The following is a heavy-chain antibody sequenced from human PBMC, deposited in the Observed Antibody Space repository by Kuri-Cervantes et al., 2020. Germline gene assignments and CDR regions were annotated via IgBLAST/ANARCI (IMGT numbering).Heavy chain of an antibody. Sequence: GGSLRLSCAASGFTFSSYAMSWVRQAPGKGLEWVSAISGSGGSTYYADSVKGRFTISRDNSKNTLYLQMNSLKTEDTAVYYCITETRDYFDCWGQGTLVTVSS. CDR2: ISGSGGST. V-gene: IGHV3-23*01. J-gene: IGHJ4*02. CDR3: ITETRDYFDC. CDR1: GFTFSSYA.